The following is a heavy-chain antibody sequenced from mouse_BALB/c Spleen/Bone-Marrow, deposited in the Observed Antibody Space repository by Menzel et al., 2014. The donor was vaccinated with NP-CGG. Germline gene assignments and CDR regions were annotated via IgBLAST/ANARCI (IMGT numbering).Heavy chain of an antibody. Sequence: QVQLQQSGAEVMKSGASVKISCRATGYTFSSFWLEWIQQRPGNGLEWIGKILPGSGSTNYNEKFKGKATLSADTSSNTAYMQLSSLTSEDSAVYFCAREGAFYGSPFDFWGQGTTLTVSS. CDR2: ILPGSGST. J-gene: IGHJ2*01. CDR3: AREGAFYGSPFDF. V-gene: IGHV1-9*01. CDR1: GYTFSSFW. D-gene: IGHD2-10*01.